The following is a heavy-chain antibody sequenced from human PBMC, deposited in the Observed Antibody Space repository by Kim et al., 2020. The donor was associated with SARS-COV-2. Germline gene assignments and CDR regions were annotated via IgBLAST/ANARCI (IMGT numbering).Heavy chain of an antibody. V-gene: IGHV3-23*01. J-gene: IGHJ6*02. CDR2: ISGSGGST. CDR1: GFTFSSYA. D-gene: IGHD3-22*01. Sequence: GGSLRLSCAASGFTFSSYAMSWVRQAPGKGLEWVSAISGSGGSTYYADSVKGRFTISRDNSKNTLYLQMNSLRAEDTAVYYCAKARQREIVVVITTAYYYGMDVWGQGTTVTVSS. CDR3: AKARQREIVVVITTAYYYGMDV.